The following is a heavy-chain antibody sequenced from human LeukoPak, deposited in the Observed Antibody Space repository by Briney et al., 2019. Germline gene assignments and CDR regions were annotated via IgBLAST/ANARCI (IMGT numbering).Heavy chain of an antibody. CDR3: AREIMVRGVIIRDFRYLDY. CDR1: GFTFSSYA. J-gene: IGHJ4*02. D-gene: IGHD3-10*01. V-gene: IGHV3-23*01. Sequence: GGSLRLSCAASGFTFSSYAMSWVRQAPGKGLEWVSAISGSGSSTYYADSVKGRFTISRDNSKNTLYPQMNSLRAEDTAVYYCAREIMVRGVIIRDFRYLDYWGQGTLVTVSS. CDR2: ISGSGSST.